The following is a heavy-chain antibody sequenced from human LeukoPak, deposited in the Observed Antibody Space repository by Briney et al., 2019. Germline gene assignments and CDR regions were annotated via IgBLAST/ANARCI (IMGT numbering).Heavy chain of an antibody. CDR1: GGTFSSYA. CDR3: ARVLGYSGYEGSLAFDI. V-gene: IGHV1-69*13. D-gene: IGHD5-12*01. Sequence: ASVKVSCKASGGTFSSYAISWVRQAPGQGLEWMGGIIPIFGTANYAQKFQGRVTITADESTSTAYMELSSLRSEDTAVYYCARVLGYSGYEGSLAFDIWGQGTMVTVSS. J-gene: IGHJ3*02. CDR2: IIPIFGTA.